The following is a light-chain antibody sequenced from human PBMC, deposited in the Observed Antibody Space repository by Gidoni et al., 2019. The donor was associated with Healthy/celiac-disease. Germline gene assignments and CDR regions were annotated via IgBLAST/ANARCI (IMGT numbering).Light chain of an antibody. CDR2: WAS. Sequence: DIVMTQSPDSLAVSLGERATINCKSSQSVLYSSNNKTYLAWYQQKPGQPPKLLIYWASTRESGVPDRFSGSGSGTDFTLTISRLQAEDVAVYYCQQYYSTPQTFGQGTKVEIK. CDR1: QSVLYSSNNKTY. J-gene: IGKJ1*01. V-gene: IGKV4-1*01. CDR3: QQYYSTPQT.